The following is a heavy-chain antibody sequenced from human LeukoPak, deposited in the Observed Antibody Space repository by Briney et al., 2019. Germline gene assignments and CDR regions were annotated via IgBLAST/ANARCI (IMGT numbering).Heavy chain of an antibody. J-gene: IGHJ4*02. CDR3: AKDMQGTVVTLDFDY. CDR1: GFTFSSYA. CDR2: ISGSGGST. Sequence: PGGSLRLSCAASGFTFSSYAMSWVRQAPGKGLEWVSAISGSGGSTYYADSVKGRFTISRDNSKNTLYLQMNSLRAEDTAVYYCAKDMQGTVVTLDFDYWGQGSLVTVSS. D-gene: IGHD4-23*01. V-gene: IGHV3-23*01.